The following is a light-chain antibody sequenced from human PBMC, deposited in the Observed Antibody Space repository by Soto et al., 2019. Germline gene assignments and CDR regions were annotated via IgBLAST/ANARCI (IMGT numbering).Light chain of an antibody. V-gene: IGKV1-39*01. J-gene: IGKJ1*01. CDR1: QSISSY. Sequence: DIQMTQSRSSLSASVGDRVTITCRASQSISSYLNWYQQKPGKAPNLLIYTASSLESGVPSRFSGSGSGTDFTLTISSLQPEDFATYFCQQSYSRPRTFGQGTKVDIK. CDR3: QQSYSRPRT. CDR2: TAS.